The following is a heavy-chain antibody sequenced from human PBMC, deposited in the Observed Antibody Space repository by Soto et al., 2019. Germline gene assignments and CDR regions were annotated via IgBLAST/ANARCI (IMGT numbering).Heavy chain of an antibody. Sequence: VGSLRLSCAASGFTFSGSALHWVRQASGKGLEWVGRIGSKANNYAAAYAVSLKGRFTISRDDSRNTAYLQMSSLKTEDTAVYYCARGVYAFWRGHPKGLDYWGQGTVVTVSS. CDR2: IGSKANNYAA. CDR3: ARGVYAFWRGHPKGLDY. CDR1: GFTFSGSA. V-gene: IGHV3-73*01. J-gene: IGHJ4*02. D-gene: IGHD3-3*01.